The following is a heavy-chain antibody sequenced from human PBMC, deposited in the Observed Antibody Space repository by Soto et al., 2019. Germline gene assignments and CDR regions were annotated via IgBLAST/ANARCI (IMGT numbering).Heavy chain of an antibody. V-gene: IGHV4-34*01. CDR2: INHSGST. Sequence: SETLSLTCAVYGGSFSGYYWSWIRQPPGKGLEWIGEINHSGSTNYNPSLKSRVTISVDTSKNQFSLKLSSVTAADTAVYYCASSDTAMVTINYYGMDVWGQGTTVTVSS. CDR3: ASSDTAMVTINYYGMDV. CDR1: GGSFSGYY. J-gene: IGHJ6*02. D-gene: IGHD5-18*01.